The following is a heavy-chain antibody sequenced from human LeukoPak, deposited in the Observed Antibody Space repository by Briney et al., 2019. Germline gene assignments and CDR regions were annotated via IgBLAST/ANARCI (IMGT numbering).Heavy chain of an antibody. D-gene: IGHD5-12*01. V-gene: IGHV3-9*01. J-gene: IGHJ4*02. Sequence: GGSLRLSCAASGFTLHQYAIHWVRQVPGKGLEWVSGINWNSAKIGYADSVKGRFTISRDNAKNSVSLQMNSLRGEDTALYYCAKDNAPLYNGYDWDLDFWGQGTLVTVSS. CDR2: INWNSAKI. CDR3: AKDNAPLYNGYDWDLDF. CDR1: GFTLHQYA.